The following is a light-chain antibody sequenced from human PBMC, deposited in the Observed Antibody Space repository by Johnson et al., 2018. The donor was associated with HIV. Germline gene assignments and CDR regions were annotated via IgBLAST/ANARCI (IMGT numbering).Light chain of an antibody. Sequence: QSVLTQPPSVSAAPGQKVTISCSGSSSNIGNKYVSWYQQLPGTAPKLLIYENSKRPSGIPDRFSGSKSGTSATLGITGLQTGDEADYYCGTWDGSLRAGFFGTGTKVTVL. CDR2: ENS. V-gene: IGLV1-51*02. J-gene: IGLJ1*01. CDR3: GTWDGSLRAGF. CDR1: SSNIGNKY.